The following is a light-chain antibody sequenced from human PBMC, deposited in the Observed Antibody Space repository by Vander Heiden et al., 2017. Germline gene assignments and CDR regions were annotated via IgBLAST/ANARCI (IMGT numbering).Light chain of an antibody. CDR3: QTHDSSRRGSV. Sequence: QSVLTPPPSVSGSPGQRVTLSCTGTSSNIGGGYDVHWYQQRPGTAPKVLIYGNNNRPSGVPDRFSGSKSGSSASLAITGLQAEDEADYYCQTHDSSRRGSVFGGGTKLTVL. J-gene: IGLJ2*01. CDR1: SSNIGGGYD. V-gene: IGLV1-40*01. CDR2: GNN.